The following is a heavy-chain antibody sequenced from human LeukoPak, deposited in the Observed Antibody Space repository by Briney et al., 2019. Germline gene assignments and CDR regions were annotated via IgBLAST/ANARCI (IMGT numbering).Heavy chain of an antibody. Sequence: GGSLRLSCAASGFTFSSYAMSWVRQAPGKGLEWVSSISGSGGITYYADSVKGRFTISRDNSKNTLYLQMNSLRAEDTAVYYCAKAPRGVYSSGWFVRYWGQGTLVTVSS. CDR3: AKAPRGVYSSGWFVRY. V-gene: IGHV3-23*01. CDR1: GFTFSSYA. J-gene: IGHJ4*02. CDR2: ISGSGGIT. D-gene: IGHD6-19*01.